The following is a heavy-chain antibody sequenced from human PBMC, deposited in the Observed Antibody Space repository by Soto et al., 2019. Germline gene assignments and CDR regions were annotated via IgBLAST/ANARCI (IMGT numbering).Heavy chain of an antibody. CDR3: ARGHSGYDSGYYFDY. CDR1: GFTFSSYA. CDR2: ISYDGSNK. D-gene: IGHD5-12*01. V-gene: IGHV3-30-3*01. J-gene: IGHJ4*02. Sequence: GGSLRLSCAASGFTFSSYAMHWVRKAPGKGLEWVAVISYDGSNKYYADSVKGRVTISRDNSKNTLYLQMNSLRAEDTAVYYCARGHSGYDSGYYFDYWGQGTLVTVSS.